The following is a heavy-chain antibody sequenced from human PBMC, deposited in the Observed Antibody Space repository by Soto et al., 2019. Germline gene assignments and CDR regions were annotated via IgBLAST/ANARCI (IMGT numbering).Heavy chain of an antibody. Sequence: GGSLRLSCAASGFTFSSYAMSWVRQAPGKGLEWVSAISGSGGSTYYADSVKGRFTISRDNSKNTLYLQMNSLRAEDTAVYYCAKDKCSNTSCYLGAFDIWGQGTMVTVSS. CDR1: GFTFSSYA. CDR2: ISGSGGST. J-gene: IGHJ3*02. CDR3: AKDKCSNTSCYLGAFDI. D-gene: IGHD2-2*01. V-gene: IGHV3-23*01.